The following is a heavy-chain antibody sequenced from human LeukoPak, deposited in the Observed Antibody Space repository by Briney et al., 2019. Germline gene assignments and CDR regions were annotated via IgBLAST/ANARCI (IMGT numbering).Heavy chain of an antibody. CDR2: ISSSSSYI. Sequence: GGSLRLSCAASGFTFSSYSMNWVRQAPGKGLEWVSSISSSSSYIYYADSVKGRLTISRDNAKNSLYLQMNSLRAEDTAVYYCAPVEMAIDYWGQGTLVTVSS. J-gene: IGHJ4*02. CDR1: GFTFSSYS. CDR3: APVEMAIDY. V-gene: IGHV3-21*01. D-gene: IGHD5-24*01.